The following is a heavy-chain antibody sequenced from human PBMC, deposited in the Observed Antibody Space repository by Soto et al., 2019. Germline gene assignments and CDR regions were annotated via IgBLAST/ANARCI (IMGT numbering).Heavy chain of an antibody. CDR2: ISAYNGNT. V-gene: IGHV1-18*01. J-gene: IGHJ4*02. CDR3: ARVSSGWLTYYYDSSGSGPIDY. D-gene: IGHD3-22*01. CDR1: GYTFTSYG. Sequence: ASVKVSCKASGYTFTSYGISWVRQAPGQGLEGMGWISAYNGNTNYAQKLQGRVTMTTDTSTSTAYMELRSLRSDDTAVYYCARVSSGWLTYYYDSSGSGPIDYWGQGTLVTVSS.